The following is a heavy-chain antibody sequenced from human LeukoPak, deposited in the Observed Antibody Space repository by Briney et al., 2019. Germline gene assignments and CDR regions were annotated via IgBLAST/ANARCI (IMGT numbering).Heavy chain of an antibody. Sequence: GGSLRVSCAASGFTFTSYAMHWVRQARGKGLEWVAVISCDGSNKYYADSVKGRFTISRDNSKNTLYLQMNSLRAEDTAVYYCARDRGYDSSFFLYYYYYGMDVWGQGTTVTVSS. CDR1: GFTFTSYA. D-gene: IGHD3-22*01. CDR2: ISCDGSNK. V-gene: IGHV3-30*04. J-gene: IGHJ6*02. CDR3: ARDRGYDSSFFLYYYYYGMDV.